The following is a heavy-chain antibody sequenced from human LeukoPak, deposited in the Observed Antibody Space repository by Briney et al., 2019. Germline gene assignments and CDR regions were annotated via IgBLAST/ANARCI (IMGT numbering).Heavy chain of an antibody. V-gene: IGHV3-15*01. CDR2: IKSKTDGGTT. Sequence: GGSLRLSCAASGFTFSNAWMSWVRQAPGKGLERVGRIKSKTDGGTTDYAAPVKGRFTISRDDSKNTLYLQMNSLKTEDTAVYYCTTDHTGRSYLAWYFDYWGQGTLVTVSS. CDR3: TTDHTGRSYLAWYFDY. D-gene: IGHD1-26*01. CDR1: GFTFSNAW. J-gene: IGHJ4*02.